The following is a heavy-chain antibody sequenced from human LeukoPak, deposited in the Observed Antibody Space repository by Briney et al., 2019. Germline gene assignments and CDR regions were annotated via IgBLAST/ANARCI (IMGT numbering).Heavy chain of an antibody. J-gene: IGHJ4*02. D-gene: IGHD4-17*01. Sequence: SQTLSLTCAVYGGSFSGYYWSWIRQPPGKGLEWIGEINHSGRTKYNPSLTSRVTISVDTSKNQFSLKLSSVNAAATAVYYCAGHLYGDRDYWGQGTLVTVSS. CDR3: AGHLYGDRDY. CDR1: GGSFSGYY. CDR2: INHSGRT. V-gene: IGHV4-34*01.